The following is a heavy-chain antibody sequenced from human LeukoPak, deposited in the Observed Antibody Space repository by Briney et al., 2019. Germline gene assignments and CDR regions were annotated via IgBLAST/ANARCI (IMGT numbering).Heavy chain of an antibody. D-gene: IGHD3-16*02. CDR3: TTDRTYYDYVWGSYRYPLELDY. CDR1: GFTFSNAW. V-gene: IGHV3-15*01. J-gene: IGHJ4*02. CDR2: IKSKTDGGTT. Sequence: PGRSLRLSCAASGFTFSNAWMSWVRQAPGKGLEWVGRIKSKTDGGTTDYAAPVKGRFTISRDDSKNTLYLQMNSLKTEDTAVYYCTTDRTYYDYVWGSYRYPLELDYWGQGTLVTVSS.